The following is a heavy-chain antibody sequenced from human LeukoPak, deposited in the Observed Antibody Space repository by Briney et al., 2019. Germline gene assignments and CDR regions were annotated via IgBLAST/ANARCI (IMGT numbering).Heavy chain of an antibody. Sequence: GGSLRLSCAASRFTFSTYGMKWVRQAPGKGLEWVSSISSSSSYTYHADPVKGRFTISRDNAKNSLYLQMDSLRAEDTAVYYCARMQIGAVINSMDVWGKGTTVTVSS. D-gene: IGHD3-3*01. V-gene: IGHV3-21*01. CDR2: ISSSSSYT. J-gene: IGHJ6*03. CDR1: RFTFSTYG. CDR3: ARMQIGAVINSMDV.